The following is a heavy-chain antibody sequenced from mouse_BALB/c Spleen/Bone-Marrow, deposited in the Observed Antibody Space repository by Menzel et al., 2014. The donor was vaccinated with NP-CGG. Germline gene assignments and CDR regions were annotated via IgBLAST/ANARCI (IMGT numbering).Heavy chain of an antibody. Sequence: VQLVESGAELVRPGASVTLSCKASGYTFNDYEMHWVKQTPVHGLEWIGAIDPETGGTAYNQKFKGKATLTADKSSSTAYIELRSLTSEDSAVYYCTRRTGVPYWGQGTLVTVSA. CDR3: TRRTGVPY. CDR2: IDPETGGT. D-gene: IGHD4-1*01. V-gene: IGHV1-15*01. J-gene: IGHJ3*01. CDR1: GYTFNDYE.